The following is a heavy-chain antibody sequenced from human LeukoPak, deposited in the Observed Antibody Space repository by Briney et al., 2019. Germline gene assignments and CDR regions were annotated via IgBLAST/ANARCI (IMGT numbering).Heavy chain of an antibody. V-gene: IGHV4-59*11. CDR1: GGSISSHY. J-gene: IGHJ4*02. D-gene: IGHD5-12*01. Sequence: SETLSLTCTVSGGSISSHYWSWIRQPPGKGLEWIGYIYYSGSTKYNPSLKSRVTISVDTSKNQFSLKLISVTAADTAVYYCARGGGGYGYFDDGGQATLVTASS. CDR3: ARGGGGYGYFDD. CDR2: IYYSGST.